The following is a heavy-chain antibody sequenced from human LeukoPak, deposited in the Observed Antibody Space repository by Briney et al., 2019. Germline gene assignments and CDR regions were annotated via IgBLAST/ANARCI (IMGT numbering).Heavy chain of an antibody. D-gene: IGHD5-24*01. CDR2: ITDSGSAI. CDR1: GFSFSDYY. V-gene: IGHV3-11*01. J-gene: IGHJ6*02. CDR3: ARDGQRNYFYGMDV. Sequence: PGGSLRLPCAASGFSFSDYYMNWIRQAPGKGLEWVSYITDSGSAIYYADSVKGRFTISRDNTKNSLYLQMSSLRAEDTAVYFCARDGQRNYFYGMDVWGQGTTVTVSS.